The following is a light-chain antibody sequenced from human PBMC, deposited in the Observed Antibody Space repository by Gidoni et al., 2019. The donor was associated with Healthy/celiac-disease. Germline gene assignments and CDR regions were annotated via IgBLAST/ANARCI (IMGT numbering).Light chain of an antibody. J-gene: IGKJ4*01. CDR1: QSVSSY. Sequence: EIVLTHSPATLSLSPGERATISCRARQSVSSYLAWYQQKPGQAPRLLIFDASNRATGIPARFSGSGSGTDFTLTISTLEPEDFAVYHCQQRSNWPRTFGGGTKVEIK. CDR3: QQRSNWPRT. CDR2: DAS. V-gene: IGKV3-11*01.